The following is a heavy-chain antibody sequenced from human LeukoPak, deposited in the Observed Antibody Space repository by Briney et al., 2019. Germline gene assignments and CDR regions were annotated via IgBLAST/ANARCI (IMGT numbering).Heavy chain of an antibody. CDR1: GFTVSSSF. V-gene: IGHV3-53*01. CDR3: ARGADRWNYFDY. J-gene: IGHJ4*02. D-gene: IGHD4-23*01. CDR2: IYSGGST. Sequence: GGSLRLSCAASGFTVSSSFMSWVRQAPGRGLEWVSVIYSGGSTYYADSVKGRFTISRDNSKNTVSFQMNSLRAEDTAVYYCARGADRWNYFDYWGQGTLVTVSS.